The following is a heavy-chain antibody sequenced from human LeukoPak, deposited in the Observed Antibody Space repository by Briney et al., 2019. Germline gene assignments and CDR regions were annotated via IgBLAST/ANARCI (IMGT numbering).Heavy chain of an antibody. CDR1: GYNFATHW. D-gene: IGHD3-3*01. CDR2: IYPGDSDT. V-gene: IGHV5-51*01. J-gene: IGHJ3*02. Sequence: GESLKISCKSSGYNFATHWIGWVRQMPGKGLEWMGIIYPGDSDTRYSPSFQGQATISADKSISTAYLQWSSLKASDSALYYCARGVHRGSFHLFGDVLDIWGQGTLVTVSS. CDR3: ARGVHRGSFHLFGDVLDI.